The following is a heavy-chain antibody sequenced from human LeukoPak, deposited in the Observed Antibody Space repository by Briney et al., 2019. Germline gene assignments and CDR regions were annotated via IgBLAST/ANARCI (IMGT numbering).Heavy chain of an antibody. CDR1: GFTFSSYG. Sequence: GGSLRLSCAASGFTFSSYGMHWVRQAPGKGLEWVAVIWYDGSNKYYADSVKGRFTISRDNSKNTLYLQMNSLRAEDTAVYYCARDRRSGTDYYCGMDVWGKGTTVTVSS. D-gene: IGHD1-1*01. V-gene: IGHV3-33*01. CDR3: ARDRRSGTDYYCGMDV. CDR2: IWYDGSNK. J-gene: IGHJ6*04.